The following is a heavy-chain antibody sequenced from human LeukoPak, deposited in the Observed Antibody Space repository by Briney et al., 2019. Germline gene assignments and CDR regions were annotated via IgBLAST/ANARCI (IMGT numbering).Heavy chain of an antibody. D-gene: IGHD6-13*01. CDR3: ARSQSSSLIDY. J-gene: IGHJ4*02. Sequence: PGGSLRLSCAASGFSLSAYGVHWVRQAPGKGLEWVAVIWYDGTSEDYADSVKGRFTFSRDNSKNTLYLQMNSLTVEDTAVYYCARSQSSSLIDYWGQGTLVTVSS. CDR1: GFSLSAYG. V-gene: IGHV3-33*01. CDR2: IWYDGTSE.